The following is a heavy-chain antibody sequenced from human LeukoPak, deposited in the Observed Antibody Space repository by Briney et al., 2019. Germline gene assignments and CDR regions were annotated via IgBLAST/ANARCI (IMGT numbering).Heavy chain of an antibody. Sequence: VASVKVSCKASGGTFSSYAISWVRQAPGQGLEWMGWISAYNGNTNYAQKLQGRVTMTTDTSTSTAYMELRSLRSDDTAVYYCAKTMKSWFGELLSYGGKETLVTFSS. CDR2: ISAYNGNT. V-gene: IGHV1-18*01. J-gene: IGHJ4*02. CDR3: AKTMKSWFGELLSY. CDR1: GGTFSSYA. D-gene: IGHD3-10*01.